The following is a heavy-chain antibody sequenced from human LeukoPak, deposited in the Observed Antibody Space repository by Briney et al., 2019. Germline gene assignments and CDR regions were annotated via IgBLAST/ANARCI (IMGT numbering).Heavy chain of an antibody. CDR2: IRYDGSYK. J-gene: IGHJ4*02. D-gene: IGHD2-2*01. CDR3: ARDPPLGSCSTISCPHLDY. Sequence: PGGSLRLSCAASGFTFSRYGIHWVRQAPGKGLEWVAFIRYDGSYKYYADSVKGRFTISRDNSKNTLYLQMNSLRPDDTAVYYCARDPPLGSCSTISCPHLDYWGQGTLVTVSS. V-gene: IGHV3-30*02. CDR1: GFTFSRYG.